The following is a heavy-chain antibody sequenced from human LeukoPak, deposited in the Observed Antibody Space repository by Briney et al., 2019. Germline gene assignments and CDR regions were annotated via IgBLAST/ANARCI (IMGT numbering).Heavy chain of an antibody. D-gene: IGHD6-13*01. CDR3: ARWAMAAADY. V-gene: IGHV4-39*01. CDR2: IYYTGST. CDR1: GVSIGSSSYH. Sequence: NASETLSLTCTVSGVSIGSSSYHWGWIRQPPGQGLEWIGTIYYTGSTYYNPSLNSRVTISVDTSKNQFSLKVTSVTAADTAVYYCARWAMAAADYWGQGTLVTVSS. J-gene: IGHJ4*02.